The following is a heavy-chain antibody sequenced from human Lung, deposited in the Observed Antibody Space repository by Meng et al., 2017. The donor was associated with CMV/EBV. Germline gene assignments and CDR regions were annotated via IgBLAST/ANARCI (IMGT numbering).Heavy chain of an antibody. CDR2: VYYSGST. D-gene: IGHD2-2*01. CDR3: VRFSWGYCSTRTCDMGGWDDR. J-gene: IGHJ5*02. V-gene: IGHV4-61*03. Sequence: SXTLSLXCTVSGASVSSRDYYWSWIRQPPGKGLEYIVYVYYSGSTNYNPSLKSRVTTSVDTSKNHLSMRLSYVNGAGPAVYYCVRFSWGYCSTRTCDMGGWDDRXGQGXLVTVSS. CDR1: GASVSSRDYY.